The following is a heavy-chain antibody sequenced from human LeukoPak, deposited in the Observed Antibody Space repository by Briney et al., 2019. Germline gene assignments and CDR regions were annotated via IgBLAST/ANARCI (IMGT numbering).Heavy chain of an antibody. CDR3: AKVGNNYVFDS. V-gene: IGHV4-4*07. CDR1: SASINTYY. CDR2: IYADVAT. D-gene: IGHD1/OR15-1a*01. J-gene: IGHJ4*02. Sequence: SETLSLTCTVSSASINTYYWSWIRQPAGKGLEWIGRIYADVATNYNSSLKSRVTMSVDTSKNQFSLKLDSLTAADTAVYYCAKVGNNYVFDSWGQGTLVTVSS.